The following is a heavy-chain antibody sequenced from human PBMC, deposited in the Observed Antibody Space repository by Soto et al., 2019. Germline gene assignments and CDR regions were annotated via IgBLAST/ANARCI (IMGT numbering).Heavy chain of an antibody. J-gene: IGHJ4*02. Sequence: SETLSLTCSVSGGSISSDDYYWTWIRQPPGEGLEWIGYIYYTGRTSSTPSLESRVTMSIDTSKNQFSLKLSSVSAADTAVYYCAREGSSSPEYFDFWGPGTQVTVSS. CDR3: AREGSSSPEYFDF. CDR2: IYYTGRT. D-gene: IGHD2-15*01. V-gene: IGHV4-30-4*01. CDR1: GGSISSDDYY.